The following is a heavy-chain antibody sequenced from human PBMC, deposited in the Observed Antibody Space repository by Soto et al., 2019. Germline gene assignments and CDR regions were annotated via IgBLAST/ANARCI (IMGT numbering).Heavy chain of an antibody. J-gene: IGHJ4*02. V-gene: IGHV3-30*18. CDR3: AKEWVYDSSGWSFAY. CDR2: ISYDGSNK. CDR1: GFTFSSYG. D-gene: IGHD3-22*01. Sequence: QVQLVESGGGVVQPGRSLRLSCAASGFTFSSYGMHWVRQAPGKGLEWVAVISYDGSNKYYADSVKGRFTISRDNSKNTLYLQMNSLRAEDTAVYYCAKEWVYDSSGWSFAYWGQGTLVTVSS.